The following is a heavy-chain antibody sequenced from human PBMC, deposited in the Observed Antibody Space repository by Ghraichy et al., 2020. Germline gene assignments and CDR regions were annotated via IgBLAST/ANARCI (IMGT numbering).Heavy chain of an antibody. V-gene: IGHV1-24*01. CDR3: ATVKWYPIAAAARSWFDP. J-gene: IGHJ5*02. D-gene: IGHD6-13*01. CDR1: GYTLTELS. CDR2: FDPEDGET. Sequence: ASVKVSCKVSGYTLTELSMHWVRQAPGKGLEWMGGFDPEDGETIYAQKFQGRVTMTEDTSTDTAYMELSSLRSEDTAVYYCATVKWYPIAAAARSWFDPWGQGTLVTVSS.